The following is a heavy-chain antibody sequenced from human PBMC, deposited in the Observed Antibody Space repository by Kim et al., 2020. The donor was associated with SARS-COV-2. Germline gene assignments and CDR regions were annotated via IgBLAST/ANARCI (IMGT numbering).Heavy chain of an antibody. J-gene: IGHJ6*02. Sequence: GGSLRLSCAASGFTFSSYAMSWVRQAPGKGLEWVSVIYSGGSSTYYADSVKGRFTISRDNSKNTLYLQMNSLRAEDTAVYYCAKDLRPIFGVAYYYYGMDVWGQGTTVTVSS. D-gene: IGHD3-3*01. CDR2: IYSGGSST. V-gene: IGHV3-23*03. CDR1: GFTFSSYA. CDR3: AKDLRPIFGVAYYYYGMDV.